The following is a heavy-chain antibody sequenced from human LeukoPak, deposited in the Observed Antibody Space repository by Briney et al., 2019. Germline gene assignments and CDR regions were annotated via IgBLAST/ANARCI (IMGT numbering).Heavy chain of an antibody. Sequence: GGSLRLSCAASGFTFSSYSMNWVRQAPGKGLEWVSSISSSSSYIYYADSVKGRFTISRDNAKNSLYLQMNSLRAENTAVYYCARASGGTLNYWGQGTLVTVSS. CDR1: GFTFSSYS. CDR3: ARASGGTLNY. D-gene: IGHD3-10*01. CDR2: ISSSSSYI. V-gene: IGHV3-21*01. J-gene: IGHJ4*02.